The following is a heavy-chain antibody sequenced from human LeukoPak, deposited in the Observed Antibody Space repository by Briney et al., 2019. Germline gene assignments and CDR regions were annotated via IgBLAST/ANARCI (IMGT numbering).Heavy chain of an antibody. V-gene: IGHV3-21*01. J-gene: IGHJ4*02. CDR2: ISSSSSYI. Sequence: AGGSLRLSCAASGFTFSSYSMNWVRQAPGKGLEWVSSISSSSSYIYYADSVKGRFTISRDNSKNTLYLQVNSLRVEDTAVYYCARDPYDTSGYFYYYWGQGTLVTVSS. CDR3: ARDPYDTSGYFYYY. D-gene: IGHD3-22*01. CDR1: GFTFSSYS.